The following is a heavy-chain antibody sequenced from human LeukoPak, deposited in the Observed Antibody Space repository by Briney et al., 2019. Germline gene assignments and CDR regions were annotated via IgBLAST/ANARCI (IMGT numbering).Heavy chain of an antibody. Sequence: AGGSLRLSCAASGFTFSNYWMSWVRQSPGKGLEWVAKIKQDESEIYYVDSVKGRFTISRDNAKNSLYLQMNSLRAEDTAVYYCASGWFDPWGQGTLVTVSS. V-gene: IGHV3-7*01. J-gene: IGHJ5*02. CDR1: GFTFSNYW. CDR2: IKQDESEI. CDR3: ASGWFDP.